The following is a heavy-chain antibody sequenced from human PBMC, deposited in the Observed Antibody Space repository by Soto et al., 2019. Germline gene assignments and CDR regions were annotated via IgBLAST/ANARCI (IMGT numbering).Heavy chain of an antibody. CDR2: IYPGDSDT. V-gene: IGHV5-51*01. CDR1: GYSFTSYW. Sequence: GESLKISCNGSGYSFTSYWIGWVRQMPGKGLEWMGIIYPGDSDTRYSPSCKGLVTISADKSTTTAYLQGSSLKASDTARYYCARLLLGMGNWFDPWGQGTLVTVSS. D-gene: IGHD7-27*01. J-gene: IGHJ5*02. CDR3: ARLLLGMGNWFDP.